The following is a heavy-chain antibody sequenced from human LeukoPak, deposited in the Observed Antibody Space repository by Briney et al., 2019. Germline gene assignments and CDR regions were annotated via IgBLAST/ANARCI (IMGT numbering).Heavy chain of an antibody. V-gene: IGHV3-23*01. CDR2: ISGKSDSI. CDR1: GFTFSSYS. D-gene: IGHD2-2*01. J-gene: IGHJ1*01. Sequence: GGSLRLSCAASGFTFSSYSMSWVRQAPGKGLEWVSAISGKSDSIYYADSVKGRFTISRDNSKNTLYLQMNSLRAEDTAVYYCAKDRARYCSSTSCFEYFQHWGQGTLVTVSS. CDR3: AKDRARYCSSTSCFEYFQH.